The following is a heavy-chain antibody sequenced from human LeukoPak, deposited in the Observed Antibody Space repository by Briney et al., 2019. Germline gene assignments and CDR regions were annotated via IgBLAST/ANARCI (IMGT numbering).Heavy chain of an antibody. Sequence: SVKVSCKASGGTFSSYAISWVRQAPGQGLEWMGGIIPIFGTANYAQKIQGRVTITADESTSTAYMELSSLRSEDTAVYYCARSLRDFWSGFDYWGQGTLVTVSS. CDR2: IIPIFGTA. V-gene: IGHV1-69*13. J-gene: IGHJ4*02. D-gene: IGHD3-3*01. CDR3: ARSLRDFWSGFDY. CDR1: GGTFSSYA.